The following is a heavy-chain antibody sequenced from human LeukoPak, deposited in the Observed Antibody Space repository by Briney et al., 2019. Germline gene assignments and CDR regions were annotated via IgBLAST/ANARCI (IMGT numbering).Heavy chain of an antibody. CDR3: AKGGATVIDY. J-gene: IGHJ4*02. CDR1: AFTFSSYW. V-gene: IGHV3-74*01. D-gene: IGHD4-17*01. CDR2: INSDGIST. Sequence: PGGSLGLSCAASAFTFSSYWMHWVRQAPGKGLVWVSRINSDGISTSYADSVKGRFTISRDNAKNTLYLQMNSLRAEDTAVYYCAKGGATVIDYWGQGTLVTVSS.